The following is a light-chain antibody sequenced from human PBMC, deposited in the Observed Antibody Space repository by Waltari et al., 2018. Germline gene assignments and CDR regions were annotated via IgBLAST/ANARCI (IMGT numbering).Light chain of an antibody. CDR2: SNN. Sequence: QSVLKKPPSACGTTGQRVPMSCSGSSSHIGSNPVNGYQQLPGTAPKLLIYSNNHRPSWVPDLFYGSKSVTSASLAISGLQSEDEAAYSFAAWDASLNGLFGGATHLTVL. V-gene: IGLV1-44*01. CDR3: AAWDASLNGL. J-gene: IGLJ3*02. CDR1: SSHIGSNP.